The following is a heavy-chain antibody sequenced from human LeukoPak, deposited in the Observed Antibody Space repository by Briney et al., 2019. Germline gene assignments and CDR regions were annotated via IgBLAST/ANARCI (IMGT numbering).Heavy chain of an antibody. J-gene: IGHJ4*02. V-gene: IGHV3-48*04. CDR1: GFTFSSYW. Sequence: GGSLRLSCAASGFTFSSYWMSWVRQAPGKGLEWVSYISSSGSTIYYADSVKGRFTISRDNAKNSLYLQMNSLRAEDTAVYYCARDGSRITFGGVIVFPGDCWGQGTLVTVSS. D-gene: IGHD3-16*02. CDR2: ISSSGSTI. CDR3: ARDGSRITFGGVIVFPGDC.